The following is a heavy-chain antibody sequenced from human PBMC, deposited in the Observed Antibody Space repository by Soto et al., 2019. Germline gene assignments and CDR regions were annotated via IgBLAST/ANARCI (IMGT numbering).Heavy chain of an antibody. Sequence: QVQLQQWGAGLLKPSETLSLTCAVYGGSFSGYYWSWIRQPPGKGLEWIGEINHSGSTNYNPSLKSRVTISVDTSKNQFSLKLSSVTAADTAVYYCARTRGGTIIGVPLLGDAFDIWGQGTMVTVSS. J-gene: IGHJ3*02. CDR2: INHSGST. CDR3: ARTRGGTIIGVPLLGDAFDI. D-gene: IGHD3-3*01. V-gene: IGHV4-34*01. CDR1: GGSFSGYY.